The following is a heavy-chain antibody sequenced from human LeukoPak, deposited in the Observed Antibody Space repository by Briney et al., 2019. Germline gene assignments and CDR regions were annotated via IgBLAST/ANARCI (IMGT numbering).Heavy chain of an antibody. CDR3: AREGRATAAGLYYYYYGMDV. D-gene: IGHD6-13*01. J-gene: IGHJ6*02. V-gene: IGHV4-34*01. Sequence: SETLSLTCAVYGGSFSGYYWSWIRQPPGKGLEWIGEINHSGSTNYNPSLKSQVTISVDTSKNQFSLKLSSVTAADTAVYYCAREGRATAAGLYYYYYGMDVWGQGTTVTVSS. CDR1: GGSFSGYY. CDR2: INHSGST.